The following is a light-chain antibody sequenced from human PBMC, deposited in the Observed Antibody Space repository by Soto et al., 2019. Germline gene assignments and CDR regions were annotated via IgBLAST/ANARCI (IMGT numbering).Light chain of an antibody. Sequence: DIVMTQSPLSLPVTPGEPASISCRSRQSLLHSDGHNYLDWYLQMPGQSQQLMIYLGSTRASGVPETFSGRGSCTDFTLKIRRVEAEYVVVYYCMQPLDTRTFGGGTKVE. J-gene: IGKJ4*01. CDR2: LGS. V-gene: IGKV2-28*01. CDR1: QSLLHSDGHNY. CDR3: MQPLDTRT.